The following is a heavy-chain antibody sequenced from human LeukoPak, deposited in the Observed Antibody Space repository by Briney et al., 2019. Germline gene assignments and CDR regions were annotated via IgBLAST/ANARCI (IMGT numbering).Heavy chain of an antibody. CDR1: GGSISSSSYY. D-gene: IGHD3-22*01. CDR3: ARDPDYYDSRGYYYSGDY. CDR2: IYYSGST. Sequence: SETLSLTCTVSGGSISSSSYYWGWIRQPPGKGLEWIGSIYYSGSTYYNPSLKSRVTISVDTSKNQFSLKLSSVTAADTAVYYCARDPDYYDSRGYYYSGDYWGQGTLVSVSS. V-gene: IGHV4-39*07. J-gene: IGHJ4*02.